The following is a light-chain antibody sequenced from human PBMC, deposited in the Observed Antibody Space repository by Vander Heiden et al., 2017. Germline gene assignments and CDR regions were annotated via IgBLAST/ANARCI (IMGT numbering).Light chain of an antibody. V-gene: IGLV3-1*01. Sequence: YELPQTPSVSVSPGQTASIASPGDKLGDKYACWYQQKPGQSPVLVIYQDSKRPSGIPERFSGSNSGNTATLTISGTQAMDEADYYCQAWDSSTHVVFGGGTKLTVL. CDR2: QDS. J-gene: IGLJ2*01. CDR3: QAWDSSTHVV. CDR1: KLGDKY.